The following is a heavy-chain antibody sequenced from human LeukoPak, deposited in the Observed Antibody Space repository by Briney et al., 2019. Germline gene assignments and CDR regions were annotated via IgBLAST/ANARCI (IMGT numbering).Heavy chain of an antibody. V-gene: IGHV4-30-2*01. CDR2: IYHSGST. J-gene: IGHJ4*02. D-gene: IGHD2-2*01. Sequence: SETLSLTCAVSGGSISSGGYSWSWIRQPPGKGLEWIGYIYHSGSTYYNPSLKSRVTISVDRSKNQFSLKLSSVTAADTAVYYCARGVYRSQHFDYWGQGTLVTVSS. CDR3: ARGVYRSQHFDY. CDR1: GGSISSGGYS.